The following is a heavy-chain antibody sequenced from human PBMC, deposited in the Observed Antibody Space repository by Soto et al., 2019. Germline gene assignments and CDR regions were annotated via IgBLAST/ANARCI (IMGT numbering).Heavy chain of an antibody. CDR3: ASQVSARGDAFDI. CDR2: IYYSGST. J-gene: IGHJ3*02. Sequence: QVQLQESGPGLVKPSQTLSLTCTVSGGSISSGGYYWRWIRQHPGKGLEWIGYIYYSGSTYYNPSLKSRVTISVDTSKNQFSLKLSSVTAADTAVYYCASQVSARGDAFDIWGQGTMVTVSS. CDR1: GGSISSGGYY. V-gene: IGHV4-31*03.